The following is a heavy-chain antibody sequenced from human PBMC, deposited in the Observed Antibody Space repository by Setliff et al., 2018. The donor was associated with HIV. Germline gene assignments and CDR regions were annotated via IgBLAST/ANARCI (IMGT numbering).Heavy chain of an antibody. J-gene: IGHJ4*02. Sequence: GGSLRLSCAASGFTFSDYYMSWIRQAPGKGLEWVSYISSSGSTIYYADSVKGRFTISRDNSKNSLYLQMISLTIEDAALYYCARETTSGWSDMDFWGRGTLVTVSS. CDR2: ISSSGSTI. CDR3: ARETTSGWSDMDF. V-gene: IGHV3-11*01. D-gene: IGHD2-2*01. CDR1: GFTFSDYY.